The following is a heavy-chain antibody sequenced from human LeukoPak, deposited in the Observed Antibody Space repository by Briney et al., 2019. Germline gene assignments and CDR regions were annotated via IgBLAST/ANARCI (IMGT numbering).Heavy chain of an antibody. D-gene: IGHD6-25*01. J-gene: IGHJ3*02. V-gene: IGHV4-4*07. CDR3: ARVGQAGAFDI. CDR1: VGSISSYH. CDR2: IYTSGST. Sequence: SETLSLTCTVSVGSISSYHWSWIRQPAGKGLERIGRIYTSGSTNYNPSLKSRVTMSVDTSKKQFSLKLSSVPAADTAVYYCARVGQAGAFDIWGQGTMVTVSS.